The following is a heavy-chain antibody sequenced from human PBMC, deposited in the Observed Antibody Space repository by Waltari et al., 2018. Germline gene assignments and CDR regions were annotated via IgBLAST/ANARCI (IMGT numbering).Heavy chain of an antibody. J-gene: IGHJ6*03. Sequence: QLQLQESGSGLVKPSQTLSLTCAVSGGSISSGGYSWSWIRQPPGKGLEWIGYIYHSGSTYYNPSLKSRVTISVDRSKNQFSLKLSSVTAADTAVYYCARGNYDFWSGYQSPTNYYMDVWGKGTTVTISS. CDR1: GGSISSGGYS. CDR2: IYHSGST. CDR3: ARGNYDFWSGYQSPTNYYMDV. D-gene: IGHD3-3*01. V-gene: IGHV4-30-2*01.